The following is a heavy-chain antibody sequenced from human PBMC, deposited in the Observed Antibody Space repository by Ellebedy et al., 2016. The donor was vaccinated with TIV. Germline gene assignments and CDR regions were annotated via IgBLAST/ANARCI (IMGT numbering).Heavy chain of an antibody. CDR2: IYYSGST. V-gene: IGHV4-31*03. CDR1: GGPISSGGYY. CDR3: ARDQTTRDYYYYYGMDV. D-gene: IGHD1-14*01. Sequence: SETLSLXXTVSGGPISSGGYYWSWIRQHLGKGLEWIGYIYYSGSTYYNPSLKSRVTISVDTSKNQFSLKLSSVTAADTAVYYCARDQTTRDYYYYYGMDVWGQGTTVTVSS. J-gene: IGHJ6*02.